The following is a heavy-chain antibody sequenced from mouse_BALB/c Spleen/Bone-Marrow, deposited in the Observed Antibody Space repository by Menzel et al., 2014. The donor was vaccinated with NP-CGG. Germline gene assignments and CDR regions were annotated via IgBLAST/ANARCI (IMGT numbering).Heavy chain of an antibody. Sequence: EVKLMESGGGLVQPGGSLILSCAPSGFTFTDYYMSWVRQPPGKALEWLGFIRNKANGYTTEYSTSMKGRFTISRDNSQSILYLQMNTLRAEDSATYYCARDRNFGSSWYFDVWGVGTTVTVSS. D-gene: IGHD1-1*01. CDR2: IRNKANGYTT. CDR3: ARDRNFGSSWYFDV. CDR1: GFTFTDYY. V-gene: IGHV7-3*02. J-gene: IGHJ1*01.